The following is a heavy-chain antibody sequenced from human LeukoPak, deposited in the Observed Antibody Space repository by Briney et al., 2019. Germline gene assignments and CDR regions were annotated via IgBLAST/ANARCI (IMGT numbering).Heavy chain of an antibody. CDR1: GYTFTGYY. CDR2: INPNSGGT. J-gene: IGHJ5*02. CDR3: ARDKGGVVPAAIFFDP. D-gene: IGHD2-2*01. V-gene: IGHV1-2*02. Sequence: ASVTVSCKASGYTFTGYYMHWVRQAPGQGLEWMGWINPNSGGTNYAQKFQGRVTMTRDTSISTAYMELSRLRSDDTAVYYCARDKGGVVPAAIFFDPWGQGTLVTVSS.